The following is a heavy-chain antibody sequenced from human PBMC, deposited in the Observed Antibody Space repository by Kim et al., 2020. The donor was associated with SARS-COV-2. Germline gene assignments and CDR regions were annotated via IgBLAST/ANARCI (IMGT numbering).Heavy chain of an antibody. Sequence: SQTLSLTCAISGDSVSSNSAAWNWIRQSPSRGLEWLGRTYYRSKWYNDYAVSVKSRITINPDTSKNQFSLQLNSVTPEDTAVYYCARDSLTAMVKINWFDPWGQGTLVTVSS. CDR1: GDSVSSNSAA. V-gene: IGHV6-1*01. J-gene: IGHJ5*02. CDR2: TYYRSKWYN. D-gene: IGHD5-18*01. CDR3: ARDSLTAMVKINWFDP.